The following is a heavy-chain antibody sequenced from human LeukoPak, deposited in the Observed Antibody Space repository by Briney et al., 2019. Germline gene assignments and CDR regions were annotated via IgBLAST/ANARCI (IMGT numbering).Heavy chain of an antibody. V-gene: IGHV1-18*01. CDR3: ARDPLTYDFWSGHHNWFDP. J-gene: IGHJ5*02. CDR2: ISAYNGNT. D-gene: IGHD3-3*01. CDR1: GYTFTSYG. Sequence: ASVKVSCKASGYTFTSYGISWVRQAPGQGLEWMGWISAYNGNTNYAQKLQGRVTMTTDTSTSTAYMELRSLRSDDTAVYYCARDPLTYDFWSGHHNWFDPWGKGTLVTVSS.